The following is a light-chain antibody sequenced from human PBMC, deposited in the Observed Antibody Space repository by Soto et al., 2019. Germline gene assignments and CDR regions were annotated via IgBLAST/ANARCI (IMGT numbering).Light chain of an antibody. V-gene: IGLV4-69*01. Sequence: LVLTQSPSASASLGASVKLTCTLSSGHSSYAIAWHQQQPEKGPRYLMKLNSDGSHSKGDGIPDRFSGSSSGAARYLTISSLQSEDEADYYCQSWGTGIPWVFGGGTKLTVL. J-gene: IGLJ3*02. CDR2: LNSDGSH. CDR1: SGHSSYA. CDR3: QSWGTGIPWV.